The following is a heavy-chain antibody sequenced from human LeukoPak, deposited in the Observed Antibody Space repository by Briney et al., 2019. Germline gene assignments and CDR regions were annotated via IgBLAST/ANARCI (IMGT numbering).Heavy chain of an antibody. CDR3: AKDFGSGWLLNEIDN. Sequence: PGGSLRLSCAASAFSFDDFAMHWVRQGPGKGLEWVSVISVDGDFIFYADSVTGRFTISRDNSKNSLYLQMNSLTTEDTAFYYCAKDFGSGWLLNEIDNWGQGTLVIVSS. CDR1: AFSFDDFA. J-gene: IGHJ4*02. D-gene: IGHD6-19*01. V-gene: IGHV3-43*02. CDR2: ISVDGDFI.